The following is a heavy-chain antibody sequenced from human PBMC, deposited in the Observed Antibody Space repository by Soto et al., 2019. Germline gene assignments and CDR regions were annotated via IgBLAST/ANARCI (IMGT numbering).Heavy chain of an antibody. V-gene: IGHV1-69*13. Sequence: SVKVSCKASGGTFSSYAISWVRQAPGQGLEWMGGIIPIFGTANYAQKFQGRVTITADESTSTAYMELSSLRSEDTAVYYCARDRGSSGWSFLDYWGQGSLVTLSS. CDR1: GGTFSSYA. J-gene: IGHJ4*02. CDR2: IIPIFGTA. CDR3: ARDRGSSGWSFLDY. D-gene: IGHD6-13*01.